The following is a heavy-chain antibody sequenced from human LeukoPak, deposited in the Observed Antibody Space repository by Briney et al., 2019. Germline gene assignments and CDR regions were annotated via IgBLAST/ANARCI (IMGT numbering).Heavy chain of an antibody. Sequence: GGSLRLSCAASEFTFSTYWMSWVRQPLGRGLEWLANINRDGSEKYYVDSIKGRFTISRDNAKNSLYLQVNNVRVEDTAVYYCARSNQMGTVDDWGQGTLVTVSS. V-gene: IGHV3-7*03. CDR1: EFTFSTYW. CDR3: ARSNQMGTVDD. J-gene: IGHJ4*02. CDR2: INRDGSEK. D-gene: IGHD5-24*01.